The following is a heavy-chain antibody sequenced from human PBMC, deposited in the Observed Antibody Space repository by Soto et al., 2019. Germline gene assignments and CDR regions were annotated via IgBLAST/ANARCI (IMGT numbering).Heavy chain of an antibody. CDR2: ISGSGGST. J-gene: IGHJ1*01. Sequence: EVQLLESGGGLVQPGGSLRLSCAASGFTFSSYAMSWVRQAPGKGLEWVSAISGSGGSTYYADSVKGRFTISRNNSKNTLYLQMNSLRAEDTAVYYCAKDVLRSKYFQHWGQGTLVTVSS. CDR1: GFTFSSYA. V-gene: IGHV3-23*01. CDR3: AKDVLRSKYFQH.